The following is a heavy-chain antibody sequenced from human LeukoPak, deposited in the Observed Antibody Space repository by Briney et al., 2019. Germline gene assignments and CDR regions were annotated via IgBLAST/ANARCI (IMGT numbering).Heavy chain of an antibody. CDR1: GYTFTSYD. Sequence: ASVKVSCKASGYTFTSYDINWVRQATGQGLEWMGWMNPNSGNTGYAQKFQGRVTMTRNTSISTAYMELSSLRSEDTAVYYCARGPYYYDSRMLAFDYWGQGTLVTVSS. CDR2: MNPNSGNT. J-gene: IGHJ4*02. V-gene: IGHV1-8*01. D-gene: IGHD3-22*01. CDR3: ARGPYYYDSRMLAFDY.